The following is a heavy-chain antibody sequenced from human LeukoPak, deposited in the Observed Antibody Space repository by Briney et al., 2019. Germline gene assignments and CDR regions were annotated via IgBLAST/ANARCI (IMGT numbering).Heavy chain of an antibody. J-gene: IGHJ4*02. CDR1: GGTFSSYA. D-gene: IGHD3-22*01. Sequence: SVKVSCKASGGTFSSYAISWVRQAPGQGLEWMGGIIPIFGTANYAQKFQGGVTITADKSTSTAYMELSSLRSEDTAVYYCAKDYYHSSGYLEGFGQFDYWGQGTLVTVSS. CDR2: IIPIFGTA. V-gene: IGHV1-69*06. CDR3: AKDYYHSSGYLEGFGQFDY.